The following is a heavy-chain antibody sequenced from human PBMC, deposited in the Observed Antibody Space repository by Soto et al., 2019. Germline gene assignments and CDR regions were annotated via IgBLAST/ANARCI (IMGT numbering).Heavy chain of an antibody. D-gene: IGHD3-10*01. CDR3: ARGWFGPDV. Sequence: EVQLVESGGGLVKPGGSLRPSCAPSGFTLRGGSWHWARQAPGKGLVWVSGIDNAGTDSTYADSVKGRFTSSRDNAKNMLYLQMNSLRVEDTAVYYCARGWFGPDVWGKGTTVTVSS. J-gene: IGHJ6*04. CDR1: GFTLRGGS. CDR2: IDNAGTDS. V-gene: IGHV3-74*01.